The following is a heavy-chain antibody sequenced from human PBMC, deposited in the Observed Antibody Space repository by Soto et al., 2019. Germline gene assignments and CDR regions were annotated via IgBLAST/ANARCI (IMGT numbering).Heavy chain of an antibody. V-gene: IGHV3-74*01. CDR1: GFTFNSYW. Sequence: GGSLRLCCAASGFTFNSYWIHWVRQAPGKGLVWVSRINSDGSSTSYADSVKGRFTISRDNAKNTLYLQMNSLRAEDTAVYYCASSLLTPFDYWGQGTLDTVSS. CDR3: ASSLLTPFDY. CDR2: INSDGSST. D-gene: IGHD7-27*01. J-gene: IGHJ4*02.